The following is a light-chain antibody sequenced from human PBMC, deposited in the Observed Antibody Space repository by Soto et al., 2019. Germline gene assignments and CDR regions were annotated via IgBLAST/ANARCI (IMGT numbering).Light chain of an antibody. CDR2: DAS. CDR1: QSVSSY. CDR3: QQRSNWPPAIT. J-gene: IGKJ5*01. Sequence: EIVLTQSPATLSLSPGERATLSFRAGQSVSSYLAWYQQKPGQAPRLLIYDASNRATGIPARFSGSGSGTDFTLTISSLEPEDFAVYYCQQRSNWPPAITFGQGTRLEIK. V-gene: IGKV3-11*01.